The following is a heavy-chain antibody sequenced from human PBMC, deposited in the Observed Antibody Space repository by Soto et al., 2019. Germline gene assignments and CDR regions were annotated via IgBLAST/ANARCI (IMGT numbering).Heavy chain of an antibody. Sequence: PSETLSLTCTVSGGSISSSSYYWGWIRQPPGKGLEWIGSIYYSGSTYYNPSLKSRVTISVDTSKNQFSLKLSSVTAADTAVYYCARHGDYYDSSGSRFEPWGQGTLVTVSS. D-gene: IGHD3-22*01. J-gene: IGHJ5*02. CDR2: IYYSGST. CDR1: GGSISSSSYY. CDR3: ARHGDYYDSSGSRFEP. V-gene: IGHV4-39*01.